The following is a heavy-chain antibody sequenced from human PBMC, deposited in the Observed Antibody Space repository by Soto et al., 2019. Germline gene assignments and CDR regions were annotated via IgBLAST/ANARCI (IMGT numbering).Heavy chain of an antibody. V-gene: IGHV3-33*01. J-gene: IGHJ6*02. CDR1: GFTFSGHA. D-gene: IGHD6-19*01. CDR2: IWYDGSNK. Sequence: QVQLVESGGGVAQPGRSLRLSCTVSGFTFSGHAMHWVRQAPGKGLEWVTQIWYDGSNKYYAESVKGRFTISRDNSKNTLDLQMNSLRVEDTAVYYGARDGQGLAPYALDVWGQGTSVTVSS. CDR3: ARDGQGLAPYALDV.